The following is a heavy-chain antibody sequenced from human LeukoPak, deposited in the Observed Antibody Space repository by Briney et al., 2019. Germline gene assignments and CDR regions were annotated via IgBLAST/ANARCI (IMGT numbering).Heavy chain of an antibody. CDR3: ARNYYYDNAFDI. Sequence: PSETLCLTCTVSGGSISSYYWTWIRQPPGKGLEWIGYIYYNGKTNYNPSLKSRLTISVDTSKKHFSLRLSSVTAADTAVYYCARNYYYDNAFDIWGQGTMVTVSS. V-gene: IGHV4-59*01. J-gene: IGHJ3*02. D-gene: IGHD3-22*01. CDR2: IYYNGKT. CDR1: GGSISSYY.